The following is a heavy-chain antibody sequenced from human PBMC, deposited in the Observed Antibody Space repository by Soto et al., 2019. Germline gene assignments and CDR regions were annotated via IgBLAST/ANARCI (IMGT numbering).Heavy chain of an antibody. Sequence: QVQLVESGGGLVKPVGSLRLSCVASGFTLSDYYMSWVRQAPGKGLEWVSYISSSGTIDNYADSVKGRFTISRDNAKNSLFLQMNGLRAEDTAVYYCARRTMGNYYYMDVWGKGTTVTVSS. V-gene: IGHV3-11*01. D-gene: IGHD3-10*01. CDR3: ARRTMGNYYYMDV. CDR1: GFTLSDYY. CDR2: ISSSGTID. J-gene: IGHJ6*03.